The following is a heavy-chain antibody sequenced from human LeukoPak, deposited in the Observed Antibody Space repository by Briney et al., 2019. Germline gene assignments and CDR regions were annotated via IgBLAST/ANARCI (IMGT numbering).Heavy chain of an antibody. J-gene: IGHJ5*02. CDR1: GYTFTNYG. CDR2: ISAYNGYT. CDR3: ARVVIGSPKLGTWES. V-gene: IGHV1-18*01. D-gene: IGHD2/OR15-2a*01. Sequence: ASVKVSCKASGYTFTNYGVSWVRQAPGQGLEWMGWISAYNGYTNYAQKFQFRVTMTTDTSTSTAYMELRSLTSDDTAVYYCARVVIGSPKLGTWESWGQGTLVTVSS.